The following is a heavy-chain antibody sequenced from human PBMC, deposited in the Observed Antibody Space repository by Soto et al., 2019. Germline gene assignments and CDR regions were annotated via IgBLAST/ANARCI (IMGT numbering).Heavy chain of an antibody. J-gene: IGHJ4*02. D-gene: IGHD6-13*01. Sequence: GGSLRLSCAASGFTVSSYAMSWVRQAPGKGLEWVAVIWYDGSNKYYADSVKGRFTISRDNSKNTLYLQMNSLRAEDTAVYYCARDSWVGSGTGVDYWGQGTLVTVSS. CDR2: IWYDGSNK. V-gene: IGHV3-33*08. CDR3: ARDSWVGSGTGVDY. CDR1: GFTVSSYA.